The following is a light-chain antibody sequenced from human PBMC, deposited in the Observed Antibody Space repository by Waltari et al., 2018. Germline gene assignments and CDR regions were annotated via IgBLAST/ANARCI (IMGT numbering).Light chain of an antibody. CDR2: VNTDGTH. CDR3: QTWGAGFWV. J-gene: IGLJ3*02. CDR1: SGHTNYA. V-gene: IGLV4-69*01. Sequence: QLVLTQSSSASASLGASVKLTCPLSSGHTNYAIAWHQQKPGQGPRYLMKVNTDGTHTRADGIPDRFSGSSSGAERYLTISTLQFEDEADYYCQTWGAGFWVFGGGTRLTVL.